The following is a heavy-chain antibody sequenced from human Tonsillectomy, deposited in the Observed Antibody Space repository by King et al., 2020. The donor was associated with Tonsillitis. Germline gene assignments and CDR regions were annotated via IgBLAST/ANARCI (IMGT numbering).Heavy chain of an antibody. CDR3: AKDVHGSGNYNY. CDR1: GFTFSSYA. D-gene: IGHD3-10*01. CDR2: IYSGGSST. V-gene: IGHV3-23*03. J-gene: IGHJ4*02. Sequence: QLVESGGGLVQPGGSLRLSCAASGFTFSSYAMSWVRQAPGKGLEWVSVIYSGGSSTYYADSVKGRFTISRDNSKNTLYLQMNSLRAEDTAVYYCAKDVHGSGNYNYWGQGTLVTVSS.